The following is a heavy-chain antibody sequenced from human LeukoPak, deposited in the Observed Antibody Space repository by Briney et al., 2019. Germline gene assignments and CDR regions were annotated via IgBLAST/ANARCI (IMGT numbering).Heavy chain of an antibody. CDR2: IYPGDSDT. CDR1: GYSITSYW. V-gene: IGHV5-51*01. Sequence: GTLKISCKRSGYSITSYWIGWVRQMPGKGMERMGIIYPGDSDTRYSPSFQGQVTISADKSISTAYLQWSSLKASDTAMYYCARQDGRRTIPAFDIWGQGTMVTVSS. D-gene: IGHD3-3*01. CDR3: ARQDGRRTIPAFDI. J-gene: IGHJ3*02.